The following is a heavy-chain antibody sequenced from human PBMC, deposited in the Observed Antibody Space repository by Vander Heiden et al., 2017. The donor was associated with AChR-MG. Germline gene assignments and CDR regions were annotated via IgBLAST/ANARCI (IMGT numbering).Heavy chain of an antibody. Sequence: EVQLVASGGGLVQPGRLLRPSCTASGSPFGDYAMSWFRQAPGKGLEWVGFIRSKAYGGTTEYAASVKGRFTISRDDSKSIAYLQMNSLKTEDTAVYYCTRYGDYVFDYWGQGTLVTVSS. CDR2: IRSKAYGGTT. D-gene: IGHD4-17*01. CDR1: GSPFGDYA. CDR3: TRYGDYVFDY. V-gene: IGHV3-49*03. J-gene: IGHJ4*02.